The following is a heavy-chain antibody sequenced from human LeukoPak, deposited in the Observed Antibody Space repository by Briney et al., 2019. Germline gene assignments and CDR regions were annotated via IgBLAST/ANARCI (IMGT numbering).Heavy chain of an antibody. D-gene: IGHD3-10*01. CDR3: ARDLQSSGWYGGFDD. CDR2: IHTSGNT. Sequence: GGSLRLSFAASGFTVSSNYISWVRQAPGKGLEWVSVIHTSGNTYYADSVKGRFTFSRDSSKNTLYLQMNSLRAEDTAIYYCARDLQSSGWYGGFDDWGQGTLVTVSS. CDR1: GFTVSSNY. J-gene: IGHJ4*02. V-gene: IGHV3-66*01.